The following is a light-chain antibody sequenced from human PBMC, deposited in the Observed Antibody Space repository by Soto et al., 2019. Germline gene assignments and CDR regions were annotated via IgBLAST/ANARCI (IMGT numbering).Light chain of an antibody. Sequence: EVVLTQSPVTLSLSPGEGATLSCRASQNINRYLAWYQQKPGQSPRLLIYDASNRATDTPARFSGSGSGTDFTLAISSLEPEDFAVYYCQQRDNWPLTFGQGTRLEIK. J-gene: IGKJ5*01. CDR3: QQRDNWPLT. CDR1: QNINRY. V-gene: IGKV3-11*01. CDR2: DAS.